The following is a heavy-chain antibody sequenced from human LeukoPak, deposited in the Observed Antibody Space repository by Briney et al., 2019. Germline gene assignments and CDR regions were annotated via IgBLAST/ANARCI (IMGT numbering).Heavy chain of an antibody. CDR2: IINSGSNS. J-gene: IGHJ3*02. CDR1: GFTFSDYY. D-gene: IGHD3-22*01. CDR3: ARHYYDNSGYYYAFDI. Sequence: GGALRLSCAASGFTFSDYYMTWIRQAPGKGLEWVSYIINSGSNSNYADSVKGRFTISRDNAKNSLYLQMNSLRAEDTAVYFCARHYYDNSGYYYAFDIWGQGTMVTVPS. V-gene: IGHV3-11*03.